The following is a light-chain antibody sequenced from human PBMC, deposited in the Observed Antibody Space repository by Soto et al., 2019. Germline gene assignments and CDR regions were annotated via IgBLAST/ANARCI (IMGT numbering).Light chain of an antibody. CDR2: EVS. CDR1: SDDVGGYNY. Sequence: QSALTQPASVSGSPGQSITISCTGTSDDVGGYNYVSWYQQHPDKVPKLMIYEVSNRPSGVSNRFSGSKSGNTASLTISGLQAEDEADYYCSSFTSGFSVVFGGGTKLTVL. CDR3: SSFTSGFSVV. V-gene: IGLV2-14*01. J-gene: IGLJ3*02.